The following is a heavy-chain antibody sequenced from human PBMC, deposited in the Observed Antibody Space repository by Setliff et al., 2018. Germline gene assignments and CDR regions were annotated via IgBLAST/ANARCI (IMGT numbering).Heavy chain of an antibody. D-gene: IGHD1-1*01. CDR2: VYSNGLT. J-gene: IGHJ6*02. CDR3: GRDSQLMALGAVDV. CDR1: GGSINYYY. Sequence: SETLSLTCTVSGGSINYYYWSWIRQPPGKGLEWIGYVYSNGLTHNNPSLKSRVTISIDTSKNQYSLKLSSVTAADTAVYFCGRDSQLMALGAVDVWGQGTTVTVSS. V-gene: IGHV4-59*01.